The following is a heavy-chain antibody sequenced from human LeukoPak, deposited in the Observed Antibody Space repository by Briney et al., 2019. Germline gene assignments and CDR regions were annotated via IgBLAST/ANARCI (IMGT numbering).Heavy chain of an antibody. Sequence: PSETLSLTCTVSGGSISSYYWSWIRQPPGKGLEWIGYIYYSGSTNYNPSLKSRVTISVDTSKNQFSLKLSSVTAADTAVYYCAREAEAKYSNYVDYWGQGTLVTVCS. D-gene: IGHD4-11*01. CDR3: AREAEAKYSNYVDY. J-gene: IGHJ4*02. CDR1: GGSISSYY. V-gene: IGHV4-59*01. CDR2: IYYSGST.